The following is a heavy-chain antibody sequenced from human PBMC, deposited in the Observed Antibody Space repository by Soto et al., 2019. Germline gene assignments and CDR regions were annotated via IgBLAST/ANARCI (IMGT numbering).Heavy chain of an antibody. J-gene: IGHJ4*02. Sequence: VQLVESGGGVVQPGRSLRLSCAASGFTFSDYAMHWVRQAPGKGLEWVAVVSHDGRNTHYADSVKGRFTISRDSSKNTVALERTSRRAEDTAGYYCAKGGRQWLVTSDFNYWGQGALVTVSS. CDR2: VSHDGRNT. CDR1: GFTFSDYA. CDR3: AKGGRQWLVTSDFNY. V-gene: IGHV3-30*18. D-gene: IGHD6-19*01.